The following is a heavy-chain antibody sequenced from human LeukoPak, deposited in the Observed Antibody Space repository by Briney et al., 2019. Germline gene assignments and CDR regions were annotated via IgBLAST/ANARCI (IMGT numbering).Heavy chain of an antibody. D-gene: IGHD3-22*01. CDR3: AKDPEEDYYDSSGYYSPFDY. Sequence: GGSLRLSCAASGFTFSSYAMSWVRQAPGKGLEWVSAISGSGGSTYYADSVKGRFTISRDNSKNTLYLQMNSLRAEDTAVYYYAKDPEEDYYDSSGYYSPFDYWGQGTLVTVSS. CDR2: ISGSGGST. J-gene: IGHJ4*02. CDR1: GFTFSSYA. V-gene: IGHV3-23*01.